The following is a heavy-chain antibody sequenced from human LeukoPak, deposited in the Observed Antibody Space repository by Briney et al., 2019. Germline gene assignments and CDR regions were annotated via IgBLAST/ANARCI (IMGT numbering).Heavy chain of an antibody. Sequence: GGSLRLSCAASGFTFSTYTMNWVRQAPGKGLEWVSVIYSGGSTYYADSVKGRFTISRDNSKNTLYLQMNSLRAEDTAVYYCAREHDYGDYWGQGTLVTVSS. D-gene: IGHD1/OR15-1a*01. CDR2: IYSGGST. CDR1: GFTFSTYT. J-gene: IGHJ4*02. V-gene: IGHV3-66*02. CDR3: AREHDYGDY.